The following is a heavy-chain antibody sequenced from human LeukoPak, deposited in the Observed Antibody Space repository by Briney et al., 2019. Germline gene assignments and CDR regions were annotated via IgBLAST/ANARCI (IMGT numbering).Heavy chain of an antibody. Sequence: PSETLSLTCTVSGGSISSYYWSWIRQPPGKGLEWIGYIYYSGSTNYNPSLKRRVTISVDTSKNQFSLRLSSVTAADTAVYYCARTTEAHSWLTRYYSYYMDVWGKGTTVTVSS. CDR1: GGSISSYY. CDR3: ARTTEAHSWLTRYYSYYMDV. D-gene: IGHD6-13*01. CDR2: IYYSGST. J-gene: IGHJ6*03. V-gene: IGHV4-59*01.